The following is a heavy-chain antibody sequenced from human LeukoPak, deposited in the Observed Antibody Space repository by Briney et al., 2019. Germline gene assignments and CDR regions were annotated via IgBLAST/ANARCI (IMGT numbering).Heavy chain of an antibody. CDR1: GITFSSYG. CDR2: IWYDGSNK. V-gene: IGHV3-33*01. J-gene: IGHJ6*02. D-gene: IGHD3-22*01. CDR3: AREIHYYDSSGYQPHNIYGMDV. Sequence: PGGSLRLSCAASGITFSSYGMHWVRQAPGKGLEWVAVIWYDGSNKYYADSVKGRFTISRDNSKNTLYLQMNSLRAEDTAVYYCAREIHYYDSSGYQPHNIYGMDVWGQGTTVTVSS.